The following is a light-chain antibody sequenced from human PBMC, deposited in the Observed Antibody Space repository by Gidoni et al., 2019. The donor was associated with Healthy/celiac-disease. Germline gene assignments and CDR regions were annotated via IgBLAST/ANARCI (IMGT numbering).Light chain of an antibody. J-gene: IGKJ2*01. CDR3: QQYNNWPPST. CDR2: GAS. CDR1: QSVNST. V-gene: IGKV3-15*01. Sequence: EIVMPPSPATLSVSPGERATLSCRASQSVNSTLAWYQQKPGQAPRLLIYGASTRDTGIPARFSGSGSGTEFTLIISSLQSEEFAVDYCQQYNNWPPSTFGQGTKLEIK.